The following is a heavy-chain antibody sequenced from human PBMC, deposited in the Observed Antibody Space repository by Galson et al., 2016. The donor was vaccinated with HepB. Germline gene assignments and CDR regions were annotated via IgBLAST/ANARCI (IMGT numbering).Heavy chain of an antibody. CDR3: ARDRRYCSCASCYYYFDY. J-gene: IGHJ4*02. V-gene: IGHV1-46*01. D-gene: IGHD2-15*01. CDR2: IHSSGGST. Sequence: SVKVSCKASGYTFANYYMHWVRQAPGQGLEWMGIIHSSGGSTSYAQKFQGRFTMTRDTSTSTVYMELSSLRSEDSAVYYCARDRRYCSCASCYYYFDYWGQGTLVTVSS. CDR1: GYTFANYY.